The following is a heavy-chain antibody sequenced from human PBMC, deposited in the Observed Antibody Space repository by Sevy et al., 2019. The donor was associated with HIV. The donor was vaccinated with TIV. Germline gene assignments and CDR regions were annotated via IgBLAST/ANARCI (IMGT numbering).Heavy chain of an antibody. Sequence: ASVKVSCKASGYTFTGYYMHWVRQAPGQGLEWMGRINPNSGGTNYAQKFQGRVTMTRDTSISTAYMELSRLRSDDTAVYYCARVLVFAGYCSGGSCYLISPYGMDVWSQGTTVTVSS. CDR2: INPNSGGT. J-gene: IGHJ6*02. D-gene: IGHD2-15*01. CDR3: ARVLVFAGYCSGGSCYLISPYGMDV. V-gene: IGHV1-2*06. CDR1: GYTFTGYY.